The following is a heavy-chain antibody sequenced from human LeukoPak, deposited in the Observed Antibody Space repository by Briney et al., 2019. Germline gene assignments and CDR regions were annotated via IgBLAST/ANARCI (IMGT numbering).Heavy chain of an antibody. J-gene: IGHJ5*02. CDR2: IYTSGST. CDR3: ARDRAGTQSWVEFDL. Sequence: ETLSLTCTVSGGSISSSSYYWGWIRQPPGKGLEWVALIYTSGSTFYADSVMGRFTVSRDNSKNTLYLQMNSLRAEDPAAYYCARDRAGTQSWVEFDLWGQGTLVTVSS. D-gene: IGHD3-10*01. V-gene: IGHV3-66*03. CDR1: GGSISSSSYY.